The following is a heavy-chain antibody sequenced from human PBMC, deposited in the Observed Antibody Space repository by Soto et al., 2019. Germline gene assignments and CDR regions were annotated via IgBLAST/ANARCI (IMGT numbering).Heavy chain of an antibody. CDR2: IYYSGST. D-gene: IGHD4-17*01. CDR3: ARAHGDYSKDI. J-gene: IGHJ3*02. CDR1: GGSISSGGYY. Sequence: QVQLQESGPGLVKPSQTLSLTCTVSGGSISSGGYYWSWIRQHPGKGLEWIGYIYYSGSTYYNPSLKSXVTXSXVTSKNQFSLKLSSVTAADTAVYYCARAHGDYSKDIWGQGTMVTVSS. V-gene: IGHV4-31*03.